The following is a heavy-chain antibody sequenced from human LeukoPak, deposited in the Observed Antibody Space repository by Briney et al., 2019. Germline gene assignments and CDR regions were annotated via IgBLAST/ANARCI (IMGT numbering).Heavy chain of an antibody. Sequence: GGSLRLSCAASGFTFSGSAMHWVRQASGKGPEWVGRIRSKANSYATAYAASVKGRFTISRDDSKNTAYLQTNSLKTEDTAVYYCTRHTPGDAFDIWGQGTMVTVSS. V-gene: IGHV3-73*01. CDR1: GFTFSGSA. J-gene: IGHJ3*02. D-gene: IGHD3-16*01. CDR2: IRSKANSYAT. CDR3: TRHTPGDAFDI.